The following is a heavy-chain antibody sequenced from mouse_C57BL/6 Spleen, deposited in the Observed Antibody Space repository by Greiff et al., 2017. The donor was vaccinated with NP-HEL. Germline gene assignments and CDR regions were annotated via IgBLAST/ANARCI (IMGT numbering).Heavy chain of an antibody. V-gene: IGHV5-4*01. D-gene: IGHD2-10*01. CDR3: ARGTSYDYDAMDY. CDR1: GFTFSSYA. Sequence: EVQRVESGGGLVKPGGSLKLSCAASGFTFSSYAMSWVRQTPEKRLEWVATISDGGSYTYYPDNVKGRFTISRDNAKNNLYLQMSHLKSEDTAMYYCARGTSYDYDAMDYWGQGTSVTVSS. J-gene: IGHJ4*01. CDR2: ISDGGSYT.